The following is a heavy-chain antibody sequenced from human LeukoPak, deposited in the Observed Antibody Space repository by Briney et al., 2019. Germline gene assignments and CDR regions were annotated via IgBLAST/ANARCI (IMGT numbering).Heavy chain of an antibody. V-gene: IGHV3-11*06. J-gene: IGHJ4*02. CDR1: GFTFSDYY. Sequence: PGGSLRLSCAASGFTFSDYYMSWIRQAPGKGLGWVSYISSSSSYTNYADSVKGRFTISRDNAKNSLYLQMNSLRAEDTAVYYCARKYGSGSYSLDYWGQGTLVTVSS. CDR2: ISSSSSYT. CDR3: ARKYGSGSYSLDY. D-gene: IGHD3-10*01.